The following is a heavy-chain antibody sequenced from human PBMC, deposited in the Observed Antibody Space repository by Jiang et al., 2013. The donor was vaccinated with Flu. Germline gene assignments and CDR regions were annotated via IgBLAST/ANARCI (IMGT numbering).Heavy chain of an antibody. Sequence: VQLLESGGGLVQPGGSLRLSCAASGFPFSSFAMTWVRQAPGKGLEWVSLIGGGDSDTYYADSVKGRFTISRDNSKNTIYLQLNSLRAEDTALYYCAKTLSGPTGTSYWEAFASWGQGTGVTVSS. CDR2: IGGGDSDT. CDR1: GFPFSSFA. D-gene: IGHD1-26*01. V-gene: IGHV3-23*01. CDR3: AKTLSGPTGTSYWEAFAS. J-gene: IGHJ4*02.